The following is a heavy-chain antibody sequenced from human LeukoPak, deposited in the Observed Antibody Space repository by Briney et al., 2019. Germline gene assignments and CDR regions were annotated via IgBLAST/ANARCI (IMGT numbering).Heavy chain of an antibody. CDR1: GFTFSSYA. Sequence: GGSLRLSCAASGFTFSSYAMHWVRQAPGKGLEYVSAISSNGGSTYYANSVKGRFTISRDNSKNTLYLQMGSLRAEDMAVYYCTKDLGTEYNIFDYWGQGTLVTVSS. CDR3: TKDLGTEYNIFDY. CDR2: ISSNGGST. V-gene: IGHV3-64*01. D-gene: IGHD3-9*01. J-gene: IGHJ4*02.